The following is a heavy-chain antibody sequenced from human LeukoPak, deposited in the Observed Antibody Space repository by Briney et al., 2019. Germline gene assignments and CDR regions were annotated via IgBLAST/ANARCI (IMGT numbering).Heavy chain of an antibody. CDR2: IKHDESEK. D-gene: IGHD2/OR15-2a*01. CDR3: ASTQTLDY. CDR1: GFSFGSYW. Sequence: PGGSLRLSCVASGFSFGSYWMSWVRQAPGKGLEWVANIKHDESEKYYVDSVKGRFTISRDNAKNLLYLQMNSLRAEDTAVYYCASTQTLDYWGQGTLVTVSS. J-gene: IGHJ4*02. V-gene: IGHV3-7*01.